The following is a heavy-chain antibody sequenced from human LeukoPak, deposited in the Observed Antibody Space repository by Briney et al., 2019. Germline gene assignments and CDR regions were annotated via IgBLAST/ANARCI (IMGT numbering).Heavy chain of an antibody. J-gene: IGHJ6*03. CDR2: IKQDGSEK. Sequence: GGSLRLSCAASGFTFSSYWMSWVRQAPGKGLEWVANIKQDGSEKYYVDSVKGRFTISRDNAKNSLYLQMNSLRAEDTAVYYCARGLTYYDILTGYFPNIYYMDVWGKGTTVTVSS. CDR1: GFTFSSYW. CDR3: ARGLTYYDILTGYFPNIYYMDV. D-gene: IGHD3-9*01. V-gene: IGHV3-7*01.